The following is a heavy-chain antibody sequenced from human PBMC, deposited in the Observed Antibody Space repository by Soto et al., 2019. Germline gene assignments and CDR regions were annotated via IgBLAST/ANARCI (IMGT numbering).Heavy chain of an antibody. D-gene: IGHD3-10*01. CDR3: ARDPYYGAIDY. CDR2: IKQDGSEK. J-gene: IGHJ4*02. Sequence: PGRPIRLSCEAAGFSCSNSGVSWVRQAPGKGLEWVADIKQDGSEKNYVDSVKGRVTISRDNAKNSLYLEMNSLRAEDTAVYYCARDPYYGAIDYWVLGTLVTVSP. CDR1: GFSCSNSG. V-gene: IGHV3-7*01.